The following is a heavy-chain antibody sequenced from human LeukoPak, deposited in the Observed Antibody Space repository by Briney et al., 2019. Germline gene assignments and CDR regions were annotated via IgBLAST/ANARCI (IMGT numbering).Heavy chain of an antibody. V-gene: IGHV3-74*01. Sequence: GGSLRLSCAASGFTFSSYWMHWVRQAPGKGLVWVSRINSDGSSTSYADSVKGRFTISRDNAKNTLYLQMNSLRAEDTAVYYCARDQAARYCTNGVCYTGLYYYYMDVWGKGTTVTVSS. CDR3: ARDQAARYCTNGVCYTGLYYYYMDV. D-gene: IGHD2-8*01. CDR2: INSDGSST. CDR1: GFTFSSYW. J-gene: IGHJ6*03.